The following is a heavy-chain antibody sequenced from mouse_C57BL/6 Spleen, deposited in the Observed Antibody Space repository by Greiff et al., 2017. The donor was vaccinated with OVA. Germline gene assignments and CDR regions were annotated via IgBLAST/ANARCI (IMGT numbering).Heavy chain of an antibody. J-gene: IGHJ4*01. D-gene: IGHD1-1*01. CDR1: GYTFTSYW. CDR2: IHPNSGST. V-gene: IGHV1-64*01. CDR3: AKGDGSSPYYAMDY. Sequence: VQLQQPGAELVKPGASVKLSCTASGYTFTSYWMHWVKQRPGQGLEWIGMIHPNSGSTNYNEKFKSKATLTVDKSSSTAYMQLSSLTSEDSAVYYCAKGDGSSPYYAMDYWGQGTSVTVSS.